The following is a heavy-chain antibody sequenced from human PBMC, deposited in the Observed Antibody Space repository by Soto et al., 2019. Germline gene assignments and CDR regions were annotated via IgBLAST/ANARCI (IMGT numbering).Heavy chain of an antibody. CDR1: GYTFTSYG. Sequence: ASVKVPCKASGYTFTSYGITWVRQAPGQGLEWMGWISTYSGHTTYAQRLQGRVTMTTDTSTSTAYMELRSLTSDDTAVYYCARDRDSSGSLSGHWGQGTLVTVSS. J-gene: IGHJ4*02. CDR3: ARDRDSSGSLSGH. V-gene: IGHV1-18*01. D-gene: IGHD3-22*01. CDR2: ISTYSGHT.